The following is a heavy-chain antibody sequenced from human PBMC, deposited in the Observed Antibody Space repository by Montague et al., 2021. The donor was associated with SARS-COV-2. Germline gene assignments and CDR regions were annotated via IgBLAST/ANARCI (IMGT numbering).Heavy chain of an antibody. CDR3: AKPLATGNYYY. CDR1: GGSISSSNYY. Sequence: SETLSLTCTVSGGSISSSNYYWGWVRQPPGKGLEWIGSISYRGDPYYNPSLKRRLTISVDTSQNQFSLKLRSVTAADTAVYYCAKPLATGNYYYWGQGTLVTVSS. J-gene: IGHJ4*02. V-gene: IGHV4-39*01. D-gene: IGHD1-1*01. CDR2: ISYRGDP.